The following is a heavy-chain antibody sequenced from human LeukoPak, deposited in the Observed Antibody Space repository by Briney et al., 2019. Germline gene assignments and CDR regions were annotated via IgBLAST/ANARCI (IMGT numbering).Heavy chain of an antibody. CDR2: IYTSGST. J-gene: IGHJ4*02. V-gene: IGHV4-4*07. Sequence: SETLSLTCTVSGGSISSYYWSWIRQPAGKGLEWIGRIYTSGSTNYNPSLKSRVTMSVDTSKNQFSLKLSSVTAADTAVYYCARGEGNVDTAMVIDYWGQGTLVTVSS. CDR3: ARGEGNVDTAMVIDY. D-gene: IGHD5-18*01. CDR1: GGSISSYY.